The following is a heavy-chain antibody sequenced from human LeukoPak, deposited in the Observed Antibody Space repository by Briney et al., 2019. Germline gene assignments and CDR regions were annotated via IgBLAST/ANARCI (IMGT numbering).Heavy chain of an antibody. V-gene: IGHV1-18*01. CDR1: GYTFTSYG. D-gene: IGHD3-3*01. Sequence: ASVKVSCKASGYTFTSYGISWVRQAPGQGLEWMGWISAYNGNTNYAQKLQGRVTMTTDTSTSTAYMELRSLRSDDTAVYYCARVQAWSGYYMVDYFDYWGQGTLVTVSS. J-gene: IGHJ4*02. CDR3: ARVQAWSGYYMVDYFDY. CDR2: ISAYNGNT.